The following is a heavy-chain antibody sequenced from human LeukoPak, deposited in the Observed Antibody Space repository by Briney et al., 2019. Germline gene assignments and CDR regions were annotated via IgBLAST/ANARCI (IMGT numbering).Heavy chain of an antibody. D-gene: IGHD2-15*01. CDR3: ARGLTGIVVSGWFDP. J-gene: IGHJ5*02. CDR2: ISSSSSYI. V-gene: IGHV3-21*01. CDR1: GFTFSSYS. Sequence: PGGSLRLSCAASGFTFSSYSMNWVRQAPGKGLEWVSSISSSSSYIYYADSVKGRFTISRDNAKNSLYLQMNSLRAEDTAVYYCARGLTGIVVSGWFDPWGQGTLVTVSS.